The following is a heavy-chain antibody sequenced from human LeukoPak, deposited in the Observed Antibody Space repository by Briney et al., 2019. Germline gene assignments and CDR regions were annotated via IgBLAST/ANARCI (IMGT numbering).Heavy chain of an antibody. Sequence: DSVKGRFTISRDNSKNTLYLQMNSLRVEDTAVYCCARGGPYYGSGSYSAFDYWGQGTLVIVSS. V-gene: IGHV3-30*01. D-gene: IGHD3-10*01. J-gene: IGHJ4*02. CDR3: ARGGPYYGSGSYSAFDY.